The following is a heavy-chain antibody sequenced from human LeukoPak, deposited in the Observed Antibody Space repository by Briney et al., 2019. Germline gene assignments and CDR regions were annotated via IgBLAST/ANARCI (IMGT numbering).Heavy chain of an antibody. CDR2: IYYSGST. CDR3: AREGPSFWSGPDYGMDV. V-gene: IGHV4-61*01. Sequence: SETLSLTCTVSGGFVSSGSYYWSWIRQPPGKGLEWIGYIYYSGSTNYNPSLKSRVTISVDTSKNQFSLKLSSVTAADTAVYYCAREGPSFWSGPDYGMDVWGQGTTVTVSS. CDR1: GGFVSSGSYY. J-gene: IGHJ6*02. D-gene: IGHD3-3*01.